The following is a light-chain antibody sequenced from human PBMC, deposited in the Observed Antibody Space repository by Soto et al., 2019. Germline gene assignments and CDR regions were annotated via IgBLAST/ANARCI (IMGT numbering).Light chain of an antibody. Sequence: EVVLTQSPGPLSLSPGERATLSCRASQSVTNNYLALYQQRPGLAPRLLIYGASTRTAGIPDRFTGSGSGTDFTLTISRLEPADFAVYFCHHYGTSPTFGQGTRLEIK. CDR3: HHYGTSPT. V-gene: IGKV3-20*01. CDR2: GAS. J-gene: IGKJ5*01. CDR1: QSVTNNY.